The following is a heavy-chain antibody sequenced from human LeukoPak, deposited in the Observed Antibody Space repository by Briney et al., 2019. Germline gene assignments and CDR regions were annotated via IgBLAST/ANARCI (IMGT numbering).Heavy chain of an antibody. D-gene: IGHD3-22*01. CDR3: ASNDSSGYYDAFDI. CDR1: GGSISSSSYY. Sequence: SETLSLTCTVSGGSISSSSYYWGWIRRPPGKGLEWIGSIYYSGSTYYNPSLKSRVTISVDTSKNQFSLKLSSVTAADTAVYYCASNDSSGYYDAFDIWGQGTMVTVSS. J-gene: IGHJ3*02. CDR2: IYYSGST. V-gene: IGHV4-39*01.